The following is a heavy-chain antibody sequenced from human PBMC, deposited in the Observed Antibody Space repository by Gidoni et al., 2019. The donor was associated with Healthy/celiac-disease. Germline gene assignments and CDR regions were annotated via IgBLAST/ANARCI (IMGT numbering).Heavy chain of an antibody. Sequence: EVQLVESGGGLVQPGGSLSLSCAASGFPFSSYSMNWVRQAPGKGLEWVSYISSSSSTIYYADSVKGRFTISRDNAKNSLYLQMNSLRAEDTAVYYCAIIVVVPAAPYYFDYWGQGTLVTVSS. D-gene: IGHD2-2*01. CDR1: GFPFSSYS. CDR2: ISSSSSTI. V-gene: IGHV3-48*04. CDR3: AIIVVVPAAPYYFDY. J-gene: IGHJ4*02.